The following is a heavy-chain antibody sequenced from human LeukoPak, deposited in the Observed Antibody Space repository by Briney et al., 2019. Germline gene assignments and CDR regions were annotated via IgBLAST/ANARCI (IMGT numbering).Heavy chain of an antibody. CDR2: ISYDGSNK. V-gene: IGHV3-30*18. CDR1: GFTFSSYG. D-gene: IGHD3-22*01. Sequence: GGSLRLSCAASGFTFSSYGMHWVRQAPGKGLEWVAVISYDGSNKYYADSVKGRFTISRDNSKNTLYLQMNSLRAEDTAVYYCAKDQGFGRRDFDSSGYYPVDYWGQGTLVTVSS. J-gene: IGHJ4*02. CDR3: AKDQGFGRRDFDSSGYYPVDY.